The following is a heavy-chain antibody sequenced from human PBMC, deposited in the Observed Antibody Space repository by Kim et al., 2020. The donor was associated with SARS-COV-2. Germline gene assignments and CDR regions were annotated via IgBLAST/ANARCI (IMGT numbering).Heavy chain of an antibody. V-gene: IGHV4-59*01. D-gene: IGHD3-10*01. CDR2: GST. CDR3: ARVRDGYFDY. Sequence: GSTNYNPSLKSRVTISESTSKNQFSLNLSSVTAADTAIYYCARVRDGYFDYWGQGTLVTVSS. J-gene: IGHJ4*02.